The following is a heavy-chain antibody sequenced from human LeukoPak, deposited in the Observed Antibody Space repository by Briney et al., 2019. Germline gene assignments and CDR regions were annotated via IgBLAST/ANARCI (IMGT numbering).Heavy chain of an antibody. V-gene: IGHV4-4*09. CDR1: GGSISSYY. CDR2: IYTSGST. CDR3: ARAAPLKNWFDP. Sequence: SETLSLTCTVSGGSISSYYWSWIRQPPGKGLEWIGYIYTSGSTNYNPSLKSRVTISVDTSKNQFSPKLSSVTAADTAVYYCARAAPLKNWFDPWGQGTLVTVSS. D-gene: IGHD2-15*01. J-gene: IGHJ5*02.